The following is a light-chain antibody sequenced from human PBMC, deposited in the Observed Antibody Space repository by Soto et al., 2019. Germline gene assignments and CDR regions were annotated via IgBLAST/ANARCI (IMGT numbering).Light chain of an antibody. V-gene: IGLV2-14*02. CDR1: SSDVGSCNL. CDR3: AAWDDTLSALYV. CDR2: EGS. Sequence: QXVLTQPASVSGSPLQSITISCTGTSSDVGSCNLVSWYQQHPGKAPKLMIYEGSKRPSGVPNRFSGSKSGNTASLAITGLRSEDEADYYCAAWDDTLSALYVFGTGTKVTVL. J-gene: IGLJ1*01.